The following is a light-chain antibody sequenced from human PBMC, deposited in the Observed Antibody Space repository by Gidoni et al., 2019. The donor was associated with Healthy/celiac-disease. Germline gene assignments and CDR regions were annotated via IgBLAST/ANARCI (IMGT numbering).Light chain of an antibody. CDR3: QQSYSTPPA. Sequence: DIQMTQSPSSLSASVGDRVTITCRASQSISSYLNWYQQKPGKAPKLLIYAASSLQSGVPSRFSGSGSGTDFTLTISNLQPEDFATYYCQQSYSTPPACGPGTKVDIK. J-gene: IGKJ3*01. CDR1: QSISSY. V-gene: IGKV1-39*01. CDR2: AAS.